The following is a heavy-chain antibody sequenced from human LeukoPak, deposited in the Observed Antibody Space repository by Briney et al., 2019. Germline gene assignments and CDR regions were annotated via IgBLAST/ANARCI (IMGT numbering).Heavy chain of an antibody. V-gene: IGHV3-30*02. CDR3: ARDITMIVVATGAFDY. Sequence: GGSLRLSRAASGFTFNRHGFHWVREAPAKGLECVTFLRYDRRNENYADSVMGRLTVSRDNAKNSLYLQMNSLRAEDTAVYYCARDITMIVVATGAFDYWGQGTLVTVSS. CDR2: LRYDRRNE. D-gene: IGHD3-22*01. J-gene: IGHJ4*02. CDR1: GFTFNRHG.